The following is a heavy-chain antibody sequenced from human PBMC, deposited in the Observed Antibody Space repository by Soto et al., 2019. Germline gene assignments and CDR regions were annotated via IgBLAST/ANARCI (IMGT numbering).Heavy chain of an antibody. CDR1: GGSINNGDYY. CDR3: ARGYGRNFDY. J-gene: IGHJ4*02. CDR2: IYYSGST. V-gene: IGHV4-30-4*01. D-gene: IGHD5-18*01. Sequence: SETLSLTCTVSGGSINNGDYYWSWIRQPPEKGLEWIGYIYYSGSTYYNPSLKSRVTISVDTSMNQFSLNLNSVTAADTAVYYCARGYGRNFDYWGRGTLVTVSS.